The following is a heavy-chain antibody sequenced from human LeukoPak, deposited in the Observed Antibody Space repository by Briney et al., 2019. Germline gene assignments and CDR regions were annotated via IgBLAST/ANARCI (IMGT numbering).Heavy chain of an antibody. CDR2: ISYDGSNK. CDR1: GFTFSSYG. J-gene: IGHJ4*02. V-gene: IGHV3-30*18. Sequence: PGRSLRLSCAASGFTFSSYGMPWVRQAPGKGLEWVAVISYDGSNKYYADSVKGRFTISRDNSKNTLYLQMNSLRAEDTAVYYCAKVLDSLLFDYWGQGTLVTVSS. CDR3: AKVLDSLLFDY. D-gene: IGHD3-9*01.